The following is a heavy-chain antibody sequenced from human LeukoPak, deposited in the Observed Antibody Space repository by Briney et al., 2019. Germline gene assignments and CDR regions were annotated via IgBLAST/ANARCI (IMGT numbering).Heavy chain of an antibody. V-gene: IGHV3-7*03. CDR3: AKDKNLGYCSSTSCPRNYYFDY. D-gene: IGHD2-2*01. J-gene: IGHJ4*02. CDR2: IKQDGSEK. CDR1: GFTFSSYW. Sequence: GGSLRLSGAASGFTFSSYWMSWVRQAPGKGLEWVANIKQDGSEKNYVDSVKGRFTISRDNAKNSLYLQMNSLRAEDTALYYCAKDKNLGYCSSTSCPRNYYFDYWGQGTLVTVSS.